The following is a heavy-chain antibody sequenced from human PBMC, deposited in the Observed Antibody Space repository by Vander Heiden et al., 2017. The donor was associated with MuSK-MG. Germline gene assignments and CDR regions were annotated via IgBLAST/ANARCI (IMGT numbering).Heavy chain of an antibody. D-gene: IGHD4-4*01. J-gene: IGHJ3*02. V-gene: IGHV3-15*02. CDR1: GFPFSNAW. CDR2: IKSKTDGGTT. CDR3: TTGSQVTPAFDI. Sequence: EVQLVESGGALVKPGGSLRLSCAASGFPFSNAWMSWVRQAPGKGLEWVGRIKSKTDGGTTDYAAPVKGRFTISRDDSKNTLYLQMNSLKTEDTAVYYCTTGSQVTPAFDIWGQGTMVTVSS.